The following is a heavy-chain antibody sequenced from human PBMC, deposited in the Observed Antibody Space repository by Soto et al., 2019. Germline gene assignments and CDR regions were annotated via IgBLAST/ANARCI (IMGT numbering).Heavy chain of an antibody. J-gene: IGHJ5*02. Sequence: GASVKVSCKASGYTFTSYGISWVRQAPGQGLEWLGWINGYNGNTNYAQKFQSRVTMTRDTSTSTDYMELRSLTSEDTAVYYCARDHSSQETTWWLAPWGHGTLVTVSS. CDR3: ARDHSSQETTWWLAP. V-gene: IGHV1-18*01. CDR2: INGYNGNT. CDR1: GYTFTSYG. D-gene: IGHD4-17*01.